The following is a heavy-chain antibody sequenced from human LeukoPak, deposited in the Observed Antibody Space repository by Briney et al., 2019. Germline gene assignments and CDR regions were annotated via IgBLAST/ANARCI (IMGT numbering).Heavy chain of an antibody. V-gene: IGHV3-48*03. CDR3: AKGGIQLYYYYYMDV. CDR1: GFTFTSYQ. Sequence: PGGSLRLSCAASGFTFTSYQMNWVRQAPGKGLEWVSYITSGSGITTYYADSVKGRFTVSRDNAKNSLYLQMNSLRAEDTAVYYCAKGGIQLYYYYYMDVWGKGTTVTVSS. D-gene: IGHD5-18*01. CDR2: ITSGSGITT. J-gene: IGHJ6*03.